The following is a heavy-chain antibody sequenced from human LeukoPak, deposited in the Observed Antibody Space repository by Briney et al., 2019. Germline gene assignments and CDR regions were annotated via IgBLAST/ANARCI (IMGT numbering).Heavy chain of an antibody. J-gene: IGHJ6*03. D-gene: IGHD2-21*01. Sequence: ASVKVSRKASGYTFTGYYMHWVRQAPGQGLEWMGWINPNSGGTNYAQKFQGRVTMNRDTSISTAYMELSRLRSDDTAVYYCARNCGGDCYSGMDYYYYMDVWGKGTTVTVSS. CDR3: ARNCGGDCYSGMDYYYYMDV. CDR2: INPNSGGT. CDR1: GYTFTGYY. V-gene: IGHV1-2*02.